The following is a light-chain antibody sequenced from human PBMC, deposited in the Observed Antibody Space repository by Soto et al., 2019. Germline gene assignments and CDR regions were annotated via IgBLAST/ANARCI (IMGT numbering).Light chain of an antibody. V-gene: IGKV1-27*01. J-gene: IGKJ4*01. CDR3: QKYNSAPLT. Sequence: DVQMTQSPSSLSASVGDRVTITCRASQVIAPYLAWFQQKPGKVPKLLIYPASTLQSGVPCRFSGSGSGTDFTLTISSLQPEDVATYYFQKYNSAPLTFGGGTKVEIK. CDR2: PAS. CDR1: QVIAPY.